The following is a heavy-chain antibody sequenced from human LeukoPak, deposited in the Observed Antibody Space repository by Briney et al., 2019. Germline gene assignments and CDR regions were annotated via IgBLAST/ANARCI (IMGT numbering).Heavy chain of an antibody. Sequence: GGSPRLSCAASRFTFSDYAMHWVRQAPGKGLEWVAVLSFDGNNKYYADSVKGRFPISRDNSKSTLYLQMHRLRPEDTAVYYCARDRLADYWGQGTLVTVSS. CDR3: ARDRLADY. V-gene: IGHV3-30-3*01. CDR2: LSFDGNNK. CDR1: RFTFSDYA. J-gene: IGHJ4*02.